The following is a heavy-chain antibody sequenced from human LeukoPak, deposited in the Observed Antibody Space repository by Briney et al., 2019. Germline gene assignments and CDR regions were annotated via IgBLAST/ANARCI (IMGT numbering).Heavy chain of an antibody. CDR3: ASLGATTLSYYGMDV. D-gene: IGHD1-26*01. V-gene: IGHV1-2*02. Sequence: ASVKVSCKASGYTCSDYYLHWVRQAPGQGLEWMGWINPISGGTNYAQRFQGSVTMTRDTSITTAYMELSSLTSDDTAVYYCASLGATTLSYYGMDVWGQGTTVTVSS. CDR1: GYTCSDYY. CDR2: INPISGGT. J-gene: IGHJ6*02.